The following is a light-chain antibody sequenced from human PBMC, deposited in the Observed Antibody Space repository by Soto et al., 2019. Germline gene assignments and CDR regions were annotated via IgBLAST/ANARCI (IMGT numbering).Light chain of an antibody. CDR2: SNN. J-gene: IGLJ1*01. Sequence: QSVLTQPPSASGTPGQRVTISCSGSSSNIGSITVNWYQQLPGTAPKLLIYSNNQRPSGVPDRFSGSKSGTSASLAISGRQSEDEADYYWAAWDDSLDGYVFGTGTKLTVL. CDR1: SSNIGSIT. CDR3: AAWDDSLDGYV. V-gene: IGLV1-44*01.